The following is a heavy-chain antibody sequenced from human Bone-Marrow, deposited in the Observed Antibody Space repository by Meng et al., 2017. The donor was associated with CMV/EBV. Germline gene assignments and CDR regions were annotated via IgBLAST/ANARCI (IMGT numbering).Heavy chain of an antibody. CDR3: ANRYSGYEDVWYFDY. D-gene: IGHD5-12*01. J-gene: IGHJ4*02. V-gene: IGHV3-30-3*01. CDR2: ISYDGSNT. Sequence: GESLKISCAASGFTFSSYAMHWVRQAPGKGLEWVAVISYDGSNTYYADSVKGRFTISRDNSKNTVYLQMNSLRAEDTAVYYCANRYSGYEDVWYFDYWGQGTLVTVSS. CDR1: GFTFSSYA.